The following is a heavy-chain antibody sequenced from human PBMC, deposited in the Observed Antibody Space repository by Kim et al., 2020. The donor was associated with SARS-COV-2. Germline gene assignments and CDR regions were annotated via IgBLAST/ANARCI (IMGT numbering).Heavy chain of an antibody. Sequence: GGSLRLSCAASGFTFSSYSMNWVRQAPGKGLEWVSYISSSSSTIYYADSVKGRFTISRDNAKNSLYLQMNSLRDEDTAVYYCARVIGKLGGFSYYYGMDVWGQGTTVTVSS. CDR1: GFTFSSYS. V-gene: IGHV3-48*02. CDR2: ISSSSSTI. D-gene: IGHD1-26*01. J-gene: IGHJ6*02. CDR3: ARVIGKLGGFSYYYGMDV.